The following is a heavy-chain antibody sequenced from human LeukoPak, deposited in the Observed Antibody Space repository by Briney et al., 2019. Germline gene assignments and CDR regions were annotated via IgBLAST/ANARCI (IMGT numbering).Heavy chain of an antibody. CDR2: IYSGGST. CDR3: ARDDDYGVLTSGYDY. V-gene: IGHV3-66*01. J-gene: IGHJ4*02. CDR1: GFTVSSSY. Sequence: GGSLRLSCAASGFTVSSSYMSWVRQAPGKGLEWVSVIYSGGSTYYADSVKGRFTISRDNSKNTLYLQMNSLRAEDTAVYYCARDDDYGVLTSGYDYWGQGTLVTVSS. D-gene: IGHD4-17*01.